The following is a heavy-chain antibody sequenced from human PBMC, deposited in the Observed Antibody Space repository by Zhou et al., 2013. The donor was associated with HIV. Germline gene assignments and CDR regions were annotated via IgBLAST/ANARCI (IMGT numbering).Heavy chain of an antibody. CDR1: GGSFSGYY. CDR2: INHSGST. J-gene: IGHJ5*02. V-gene: IGHV4-34*01. Sequence: QVQLQQWGAGLLKPSETLSLTCAVYGGSFSGYYWSWIRQPPGKGLEWIGEINHSGSTNYNPSLKSRVTISVDTSKNQFSLKLSSVTAADTAVYYCARENSGYDNPWGQGTLVTVSS. CDR3: ARENSGYDNP. D-gene: IGHD5-12*01.